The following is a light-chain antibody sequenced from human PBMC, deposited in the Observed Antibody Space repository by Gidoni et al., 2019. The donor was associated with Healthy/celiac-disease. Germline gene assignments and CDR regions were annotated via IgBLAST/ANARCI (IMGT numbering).Light chain of an antibody. V-gene: IGKV1-33*01. CDR3: QQYENLPRT. CDR1: HDISNY. Sequence: DIPMTQSPSSLSASVGDRVTITCPARHDISNYLNWYQQKPGKAHKRRIYDASNLETGGPSRFSGRGAGTDFTCTSSSLQPEDMATYYGQQYENLPRTFGQGTKGESK. CDR2: DAS. J-gene: IGKJ1*01.